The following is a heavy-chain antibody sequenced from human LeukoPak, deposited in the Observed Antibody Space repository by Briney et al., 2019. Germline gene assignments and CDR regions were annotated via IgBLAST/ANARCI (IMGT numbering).Heavy chain of an antibody. Sequence: GGSLRLSCAASGFNFSSYAMSWVRQAPGKGLEWVSGISGSGTSTYYADFVQGRFTSSRDNSNNTVYLHMNSLRAGETAVYYCAKVVTTFDWLSKGLDSWGQGTLVTVSS. CDR3: AKVVTTFDWLSKGLDS. CDR2: ISGSGTST. J-gene: IGHJ4*02. D-gene: IGHD3-9*01. CDR1: GFNFSSYA. V-gene: IGHV3-23*01.